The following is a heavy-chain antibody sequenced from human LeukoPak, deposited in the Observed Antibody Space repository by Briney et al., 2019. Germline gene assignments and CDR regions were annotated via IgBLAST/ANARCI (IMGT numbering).Heavy chain of an antibody. CDR1: GYTFTSYY. D-gene: IGHD6-13*01. Sequence: GASVKVSCKASGYTFTSYYMHWVRQAPGQGLEWMGIINPSGGSTSYAQKFQGRVTMTRDTSTSTVYMELSSLRSEDTAVYYCATEGLTNSSSWYFGAFDIWGQGTMVTVSS. CDR2: INPSGGST. V-gene: IGHV1-46*01. J-gene: IGHJ3*02. CDR3: ATEGLTNSSSWYFGAFDI.